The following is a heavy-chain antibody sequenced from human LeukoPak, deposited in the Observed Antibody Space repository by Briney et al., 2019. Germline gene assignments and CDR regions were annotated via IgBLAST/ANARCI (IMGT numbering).Heavy chain of an antibody. J-gene: IGHJ6*03. Sequence: SETLSLTCAVYGGSFSSYYWSWIRQPPGRGLEWIGDIDHGGITNCNPSFKSRVTISVDTSKNQFSLTLRSVTAADTAVYYCAGLQGHSYYYMDVWGRGTTVTVSS. CDR1: GGSFSSYY. CDR3: AGLQGHSYYYMDV. CDR2: IDHGGIT. V-gene: IGHV4-34*01.